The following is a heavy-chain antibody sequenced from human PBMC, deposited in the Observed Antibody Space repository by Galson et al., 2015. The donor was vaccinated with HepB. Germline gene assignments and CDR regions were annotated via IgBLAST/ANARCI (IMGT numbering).Heavy chain of an antibody. CDR2: IYSGGST. Sequence: SLRHSCAASGFTVSSNSMSWVRQAPGKGLEWVSVIYSGGSTYYADCVKGRFTISRDNSKNTLYLQMNSLRAEDTAVYYCARARPATDDYGDYFDYWGQGTLVTVSS. CDR3: ARARPATDDYGDYFDY. CDR1: GFTVSSNS. V-gene: IGHV3-66*01. D-gene: IGHD4-17*01. J-gene: IGHJ4*02.